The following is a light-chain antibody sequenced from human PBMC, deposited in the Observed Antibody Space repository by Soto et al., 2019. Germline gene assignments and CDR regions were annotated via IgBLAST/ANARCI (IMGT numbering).Light chain of an antibody. V-gene: IGKV1-33*01. CDR1: QDISNY. CDR3: QQYDNLPLT. CDR2: AAS. J-gene: IGKJ4*01. Sequence: DIQMTQSPSSLSASVGDRVTITCQASQDISNYLNWYQQKPGKAPKLLIYAASNLKTGVPSRFSGSGSGTDFTFTISSLQPEDIATYYCQQYDNLPLTFGGGTKVEIK.